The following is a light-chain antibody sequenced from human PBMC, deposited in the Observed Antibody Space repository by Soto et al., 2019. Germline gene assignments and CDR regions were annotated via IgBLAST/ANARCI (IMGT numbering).Light chain of an antibody. CDR2: GAS. Sequence: EIVLTQSPGTLSFSPGERATLSCRASQSVSSTSLAWYQQNRGQAPSLLIYGASNRATGIPDRFSGSGSGTDFTLTISRLEPEDFAVYYCQQYSGSPPWTFGLGTKVEFK. J-gene: IGKJ1*01. V-gene: IGKV3-20*01. CDR3: QQYSGSPPWT. CDR1: QSVSSTS.